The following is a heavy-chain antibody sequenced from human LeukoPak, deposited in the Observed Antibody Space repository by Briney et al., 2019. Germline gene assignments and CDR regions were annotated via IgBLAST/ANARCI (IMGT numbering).Heavy chain of an antibody. D-gene: IGHD2-15*01. CDR1: GVTFSSYS. J-gene: IGHJ4*02. Sequence: GGSLRLSCAASGVTFSSYSMNWVRQAPGKGLEWVSSISSSSSYIYYADSVKGRITVSRDHAKNSLYLQMNRLRAADTDVYYCASDKDSGAGLFDYWGQGTLVTVSS. V-gene: IGHV3-21*01. CDR3: ASDKDSGAGLFDY. CDR2: ISSSSSYI.